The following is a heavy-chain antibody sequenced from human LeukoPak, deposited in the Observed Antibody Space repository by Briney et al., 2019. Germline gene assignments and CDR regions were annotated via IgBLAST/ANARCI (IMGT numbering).Heavy chain of an antibody. V-gene: IGHV1-18*01. D-gene: IGHD6-19*01. CDR2: ISAYNGNT. Sequence: GASVKVSCKASGYTFTSYGISWVRQAPGQGLEWMGWISAYNGNTNYAQKLQGRVTMTTDTSTSTAYIELRSMRSDDTAVYYCARDQGAAGIAVAGLFDYWGQGTLVTVSS. CDR1: GYTFTSYG. J-gene: IGHJ4*02. CDR3: ARDQGAAGIAVAGLFDY.